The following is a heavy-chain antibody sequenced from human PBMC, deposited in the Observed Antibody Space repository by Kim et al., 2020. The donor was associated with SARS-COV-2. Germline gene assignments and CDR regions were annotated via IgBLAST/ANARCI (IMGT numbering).Heavy chain of an antibody. CDR1: GFTFSSYS. V-gene: IGHV3-21*01. CDR2: ISSSSSYI. D-gene: IGHD3-10*01. Sequence: GGSLSLSCAASGFTFSSYSMNWVRQAPGKGLEWVSSISSSSSYIYYADSVKGRFTISRDNAKNSLYLQMNSLRAEDTAVYYCARDPISRITMVRGVIDPDLGIWGQGTMVTVSS. J-gene: IGHJ3*02. CDR3: ARDPISRITMVRGVIDPDLGI.